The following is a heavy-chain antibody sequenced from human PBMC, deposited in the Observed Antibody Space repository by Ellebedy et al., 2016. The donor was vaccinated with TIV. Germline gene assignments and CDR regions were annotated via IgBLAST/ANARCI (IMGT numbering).Heavy chain of an antibody. D-gene: IGHD4-23*01. CDR1: GGTFSSYA. J-gene: IGHJ4*02. CDR2: IIPIFGTA. CDR3: ARIYGGNSGPFDY. Sequence: SVKVSXXASGGTFSSYAISWVRQAPGQGLEWMGGIIPIFGTANYAQKFQGRVTITADESTSTAYMELSSLRSEDTAVYYCARIYGGNSGPFDYWGQGTLVTVSS. V-gene: IGHV1-69*13.